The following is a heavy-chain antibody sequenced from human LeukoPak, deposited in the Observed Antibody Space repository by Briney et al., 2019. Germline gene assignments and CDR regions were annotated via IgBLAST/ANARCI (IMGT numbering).Heavy chain of an antibody. V-gene: IGHV1-2*02. D-gene: IGHD2-2*01. CDR1: GYTFTGYY. CDR3: ARRGRYQLLGLYYYMDV. Sequence: ASVKVSCKASGYTFTGYYMHWVRQAPGQGLEWMGWINPNSGGTNYAQKFQGRVTMTRDTSISTAYMELSRLRSDDTVVYYCARRGRYQLLGLYYYMDVWGKGTTVTVSS. J-gene: IGHJ6*03. CDR2: INPNSGGT.